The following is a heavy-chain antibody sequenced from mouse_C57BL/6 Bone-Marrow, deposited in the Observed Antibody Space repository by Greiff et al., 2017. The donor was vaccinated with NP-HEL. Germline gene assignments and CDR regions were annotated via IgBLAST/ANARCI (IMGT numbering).Heavy chain of an antibody. CDR3: ARSTTVVAEYYFDY. CDR1: GYTFTSYG. CDR2: IYPRSGNT. V-gene: IGHV1-81*01. J-gene: IGHJ2*01. Sequence: LQESGAELARPGASVKLSCKASGYTFTSYGISWVKQRTGQGLEWIGEIYPRSGNTYYNEKFKGKATLTADKSSSTAYMELRSLTSEDSAVYFCARSTTVVAEYYFDYWGQGTTLTVSS. D-gene: IGHD1-1*01.